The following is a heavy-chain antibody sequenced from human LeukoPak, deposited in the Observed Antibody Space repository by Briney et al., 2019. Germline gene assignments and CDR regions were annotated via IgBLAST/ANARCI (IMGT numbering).Heavy chain of an antibody. CDR3: ASGDDSELYDFYC. CDR2: IYDGGNT. CDR1: GFTVSSKY. D-gene: IGHD2-15*01. V-gene: IGHV3-53*01. Sequence: GSLRLSCEASGFTVSSKYMSWVRQSPGKGLECVSVIYDGGNTYYADSVKGRFTISRDNSKNTLYLQMKSLRAEDTAADYCASGDDSELYDFYCWGQGTLVTVSS. J-gene: IGHJ4*02.